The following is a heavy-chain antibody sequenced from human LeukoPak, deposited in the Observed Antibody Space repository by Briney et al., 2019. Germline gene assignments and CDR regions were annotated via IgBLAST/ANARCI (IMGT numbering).Heavy chain of an antibody. D-gene: IGHD3-22*01. J-gene: IGHJ4*02. CDR3: ARRTYYYDSSGYYPFGY. CDR1: GGSFSGYY. V-gene: IGHV4-34*01. CDR2: INHSGST. Sequence: SETLSLTCAVYGGSFSGYYWSWIRQPPGKGLEWIGEINHSGSTNYNPSLKSRVTISVDTSKNQFSLKLSSVTAADTAVYYCARRTYYYDSSGYYPFGYWGQGTLVTVSS.